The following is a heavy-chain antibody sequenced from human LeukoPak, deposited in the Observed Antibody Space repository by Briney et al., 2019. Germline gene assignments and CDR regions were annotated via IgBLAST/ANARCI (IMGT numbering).Heavy chain of an antibody. J-gene: IGHJ3*02. CDR2: ISGSGGST. Sequence: GGSLRLSCAASGFTFSSYAMSWVRQAPGKGLEWVSAISGSGGSTYYADSVKGRFTISRDNSKNTLYLQMNSLRAEDTAVYYCAREYGARGIQLFLGAFDIWGQGTMVTVSS. CDR1: GFTFSSYA. V-gene: IGHV3-23*01. CDR3: AREYGARGIQLFLGAFDI. D-gene: IGHD5-18*01.